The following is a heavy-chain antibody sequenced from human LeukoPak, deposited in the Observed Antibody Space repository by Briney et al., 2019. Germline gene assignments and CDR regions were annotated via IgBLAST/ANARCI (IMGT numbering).Heavy chain of an antibody. V-gene: IGHV1-18*01. J-gene: IGHJ4*02. D-gene: IGHD6-13*01. CDR3: ARVGLYSSCWYFDY. CDR2: ISAYNGNT. Sequence: GASVKVSCKASGYTFTSYGISWVRQAPRQRLEWMGWISAYNGNTNYAQKLQGRVTMTTDTSTSTAYMELRRLRSDDTAVYYCARVGLYSSCWYFDYWGEGTLVTVSS. CDR1: GYTFTSYG.